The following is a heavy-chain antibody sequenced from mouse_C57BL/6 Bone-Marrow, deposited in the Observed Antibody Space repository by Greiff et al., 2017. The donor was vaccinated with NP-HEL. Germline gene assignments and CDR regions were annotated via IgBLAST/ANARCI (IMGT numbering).Heavy chain of an antibody. CDR3: AILLLRGTY. CDR1: GYSFTGYY. CDR2: INPSTGGT. V-gene: IGHV1-42*01. J-gene: IGHJ3*01. Sequence: VQLKESGPELVKPGASVKISCKASGYSFTGYYMNWVKQSPEKSLEWIGEINPSTGGTTYNQKFKAKATLTVDKSSSTAYMQLKSLTSEDSAVYYCAILLLRGTYWGQGTLVTVSA. D-gene: IGHD1-1*01.